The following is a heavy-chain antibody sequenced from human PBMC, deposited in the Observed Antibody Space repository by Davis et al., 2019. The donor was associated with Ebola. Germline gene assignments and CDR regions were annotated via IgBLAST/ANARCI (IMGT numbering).Heavy chain of an antibody. CDR3: ARAGGSYYLNRFDP. V-gene: IGHV4-34*01. CDR1: GGSFRGYY. CDR2: INHSGST. J-gene: IGHJ5*02. D-gene: IGHD1-26*01. Sequence: SETLSLTCAVYGGSFRGYYWSWIRQPPGKGLEWIGEINHSGSTNYNPSLKSRVTISVDTSKNQFSLKLSSVTAADTAVYYCARAGGSYYLNRFDPWGQGTLVTVSS.